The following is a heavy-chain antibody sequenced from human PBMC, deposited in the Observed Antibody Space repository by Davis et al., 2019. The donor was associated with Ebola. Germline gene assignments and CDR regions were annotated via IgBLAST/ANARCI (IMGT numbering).Heavy chain of an antibody. Sequence: GESLKISCAASGFTFSGSAMRWVRQASGKGLEWVGRIRSKANSYATAYAASVKGRFTISRDDSKNTAYLQMNSLKTEDTAVYYCTGTVTLREYWGQGTLVTVSS. V-gene: IGHV3-73*01. J-gene: IGHJ4*02. CDR3: TGTVTLREY. CDR2: IRSKANSYAT. D-gene: IGHD4-17*01. CDR1: GFTFSGSA.